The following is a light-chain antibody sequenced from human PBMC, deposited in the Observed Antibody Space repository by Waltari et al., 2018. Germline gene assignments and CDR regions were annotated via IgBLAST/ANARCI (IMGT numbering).Light chain of an antibody. J-gene: IGKJ4*01. CDR1: QDISVW. CDR3: QQYNDYFP. V-gene: IGKV1-5*03. CDR2: KAS. Sequence: DVRLTQSPSTLSASVGDRVSITCRANQDISVWVAWYQQKPGQAPKLLIYKASTLQNGVPSRFIGSGSGTEFTLTITNLQPDDFATYYCQQYNDYFPFGGGTTVEI.